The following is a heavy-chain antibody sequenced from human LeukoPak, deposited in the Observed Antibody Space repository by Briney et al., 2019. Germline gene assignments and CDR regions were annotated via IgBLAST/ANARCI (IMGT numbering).Heavy chain of an antibody. CDR3: ARAGWELLFGEASQNDY. Sequence: PGGSLRLPCAASGFTFSSYAMHWVRQAPGKGLEWVAVISYDGSNKYYADSVKGRFTMSRDNSKNTLYLQMNSLRAEDTAVYYCARAGWELLFGEASQNDYWGQETLVTVSS. CDR2: ISYDGSNK. V-gene: IGHV3-30*01. J-gene: IGHJ4*02. D-gene: IGHD1-26*01. CDR1: GFTFSSYA.